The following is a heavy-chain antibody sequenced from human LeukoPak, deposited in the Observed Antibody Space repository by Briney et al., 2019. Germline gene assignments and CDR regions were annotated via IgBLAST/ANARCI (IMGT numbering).Heavy chain of an antibody. CDR2: IYSGGST. V-gene: IGHV3-53*01. Sequence: PGGSLRLSCAASGFTVSSNYMSWVRQAPVKGLEWVSVIYSGGSTYYADSVKGRFTISRDNSKNTLYLQMNSLRAEDTAVYYCARSNWGKGRFDPWGQGTLVTVSS. J-gene: IGHJ5*02. CDR1: GFTVSSNY. CDR3: ARSNWGKGRFDP. D-gene: IGHD7-27*01.